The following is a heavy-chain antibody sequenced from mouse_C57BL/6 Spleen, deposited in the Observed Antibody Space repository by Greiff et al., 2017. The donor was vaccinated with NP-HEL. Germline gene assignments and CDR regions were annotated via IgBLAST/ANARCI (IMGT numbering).Heavy chain of an antibody. J-gene: IGHJ3*01. Sequence: VQLKQSGPELVKPGASVKISCKASGYTFTDYYMNWVKQSHGKSLEWIGDINPNNGGTSYNQKFKGKATLTVDKSSSTAYMELRSLTSEDSAVYYCARSPNWEGRRFAYWGQGTLVTVSA. D-gene: IGHD4-1*01. CDR3: ARSPNWEGRRFAY. V-gene: IGHV1-26*01. CDR1: GYTFTDYY. CDR2: INPNNGGT.